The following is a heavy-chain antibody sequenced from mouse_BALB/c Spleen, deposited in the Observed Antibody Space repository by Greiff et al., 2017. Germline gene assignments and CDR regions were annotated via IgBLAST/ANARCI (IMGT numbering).Heavy chain of an antibody. D-gene: IGHD2-1*01. CDR3: SRGKLLFAY. Sequence: EVKLMESGAELVKPGASVKLSCTASGFNIKDTYMHWVKQRPEQGLEWIGRIDPANGNTKYDPKFQGKATITADTSSNTAYLQLSSLTSEDTAVYYCSRGKLLFAYWGQGTLVTVSA. J-gene: IGHJ3*01. CDR1: GFNIKDTY. CDR2: IDPANGNT. V-gene: IGHV14-3*02.